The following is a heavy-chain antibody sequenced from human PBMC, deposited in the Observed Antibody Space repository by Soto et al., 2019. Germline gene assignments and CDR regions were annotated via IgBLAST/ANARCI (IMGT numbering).Heavy chain of an antibody. Sequence: QVQLVQSGAEEKKPGASVKVSCKASGYTFTSYAMHWVRQAPGQRLEWMGWINAGNGNTKYSQKVQGRVTITRDTSARTAYMELSSLRSEDTAVYYCARSSGYYLIDDYWGQGTLVTVSS. CDR1: GYTFTSYA. D-gene: IGHD3-22*01. CDR2: INAGNGNT. V-gene: IGHV1-3*05. CDR3: ARSSGYYLIDDY. J-gene: IGHJ4*02.